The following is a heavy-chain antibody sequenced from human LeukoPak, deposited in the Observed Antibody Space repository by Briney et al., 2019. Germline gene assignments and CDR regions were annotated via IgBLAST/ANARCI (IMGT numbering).Heavy chain of an antibody. J-gene: IGHJ3*02. Sequence: PGGSLRLSCAASGMTFSSQWMSWVRQAPGKGLEWVANINQDGSGKYYVDSVTGRFTISRDNARNSLYLQMNGLRAEDTAVYYCATYCGGDCYSPHDAFDIWGQGTMVTVSS. CDR2: INQDGSGK. V-gene: IGHV3-7*05. D-gene: IGHD2-21*02. CDR3: ATYCGGDCYSPHDAFDI. CDR1: GMTFSSQW.